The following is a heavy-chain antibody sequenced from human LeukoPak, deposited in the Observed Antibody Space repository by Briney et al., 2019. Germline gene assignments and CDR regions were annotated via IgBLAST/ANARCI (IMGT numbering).Heavy chain of an antibody. D-gene: IGHD3-22*01. CDR3: ARDHFGDSSGYYCFDY. V-gene: IGHV3-20*04. CDR1: GFTFDDYG. J-gene: IGHJ4*02. Sequence: GGSLRLSCAASGFTFDDYGMSWVRQAPGKGLEWVSGINWNGGSTGYADSVKGRFTISRDNAKNSLYLQMNSLRAEDTALYYCARDHFGDSSGYYCFDYWGQGTLVTVSS. CDR2: INWNGGST.